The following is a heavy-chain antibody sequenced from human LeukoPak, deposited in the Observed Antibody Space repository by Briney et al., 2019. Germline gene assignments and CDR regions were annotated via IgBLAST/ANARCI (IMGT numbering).Heavy chain of an antibody. CDR1: GFTFSDYS. D-gene: IGHD5-24*01. V-gene: IGHV3-48*01. Sequence: GGPLRLSCAASGFTFSDYSMNWVRQAPGKGLEWISYIGIDSGNTNYADSVKGRFTISGDKAKNSLYLQMNSLRVEDTAVYYCARDYKYAFDNWGQGTLVTVSS. CDR3: ARDYKYAFDN. CDR2: IGIDSGNT. J-gene: IGHJ4*02.